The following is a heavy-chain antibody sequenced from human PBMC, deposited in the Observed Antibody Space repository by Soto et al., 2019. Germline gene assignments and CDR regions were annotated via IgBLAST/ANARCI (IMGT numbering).Heavy chain of an antibody. J-gene: IGHJ4*02. CDR1: GFSRRNSGVG. D-gene: IGHD4-17*01. V-gene: IGHV2-5*02. Sequence: ESGPTLVNPTQTLTLTCTFSGFSRRNSGVGVGWIRQPPGKALEWLALIYWDDDKRYSPSLKSRLTITKDTSKNQVVLTMTNMEPVDTATYYCAHLTTGGFYFDYWGQGTLVTVSS. CDR2: IYWDDDK. CDR3: AHLTTGGFYFDY.